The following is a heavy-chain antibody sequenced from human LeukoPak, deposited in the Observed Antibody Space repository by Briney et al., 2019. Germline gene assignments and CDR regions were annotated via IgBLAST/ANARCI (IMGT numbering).Heavy chain of an antibody. V-gene: IGHV4-4*07. CDR1: GGSISSYY. CDR2: IYTSGST. Sequence: SETLSLTCTVSGGSISSYYWSWIRQPAGKGLEWIGCIYTSGSTNYNPSLKSRVTTSVDTSKNQFSLKLSSVTAADTAVYYCAREGDYYGSGSSNWFDPWGQGTLVTVSS. D-gene: IGHD3-10*01. CDR3: AREGDYYGSGSSNWFDP. J-gene: IGHJ5*02.